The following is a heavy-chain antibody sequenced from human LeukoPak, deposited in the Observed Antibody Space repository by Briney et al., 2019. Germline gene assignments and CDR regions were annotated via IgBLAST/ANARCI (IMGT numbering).Heavy chain of an antibody. J-gene: IGHJ3*02. D-gene: IGHD3-22*01. CDR1: GFTFSSYG. V-gene: IGHV3-33*06. CDR3: AKSLREGTMIVVVTSPLDAFDI. CDR2: IWYDGSNK. Sequence: PGGSLRLSCAASGFTFSSYGMHWVRQAPGKGLEWVAVIWYDGSNKYYADSVKGRFTISRDNSKNTLYLQMNSLRAEDTAVYYCAKSLREGTMIVVVTSPLDAFDIWGQGTMVTVSS.